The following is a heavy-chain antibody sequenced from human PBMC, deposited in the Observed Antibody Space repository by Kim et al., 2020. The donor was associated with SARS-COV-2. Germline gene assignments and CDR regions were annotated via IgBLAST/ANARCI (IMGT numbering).Heavy chain of an antibody. CDR1: GFTFSSYA. CDR3: AKVRYSSSFPDY. J-gene: IGHJ4*02. V-gene: IGHV3-23*03. D-gene: IGHD6-6*01. Sequence: GGSLRLSCAASGFTFSSYAMSWVRQAPGKGLEWISVIYSGGSSTYYADSVKGRFTISRDNSKNTLYLQMNSLRAEDTAVYYCAKVRYSSSFPDYWGQGTLVTVSS. CDR2: IYSGGSST.